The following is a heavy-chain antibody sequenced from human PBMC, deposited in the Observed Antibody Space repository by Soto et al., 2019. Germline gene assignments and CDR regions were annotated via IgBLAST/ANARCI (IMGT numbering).Heavy chain of an antibody. CDR1: GFTFSGSA. CDR2: IRSKANSYAT. J-gene: IGHJ4*02. D-gene: IGHD5-12*01. CDR3: TRREYSGYDGYDIVKVKDY. V-gene: IGHV3-73*01. Sequence: EVQLVESGGGLVQPGGSLKLSCAASGFTFSGSAMHWVRQASGKGLEWVGRIRSKANSYATAYAASVKGRFTISRDDSKNTAYLQMNSLKTEDTAVYYCTRREYSGYDGYDIVKVKDYWGQGTLVTVSS.